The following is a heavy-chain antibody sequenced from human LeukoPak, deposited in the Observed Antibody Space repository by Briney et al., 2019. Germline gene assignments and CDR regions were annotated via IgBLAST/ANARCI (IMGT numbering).Heavy chain of an antibody. CDR2: IKKDGSEK. D-gene: IGHD6-19*01. V-gene: IGHV3-7*03. CDR1: GFTFSSYW. J-gene: IGHJ6*03. CDR3: AKDGYSSGWDNSGAYYYYYMDV. Sequence: GGSLRLSCAASGFTFSSYWMSWVRQAPGKGLEWVANIKKDGSEKYYVDSVKGRFTISRDNSKNSLYLQMNSLRAEDTALYYCAKDGYSSGWDNSGAYYYYYMDVWGKGTTVTVSS.